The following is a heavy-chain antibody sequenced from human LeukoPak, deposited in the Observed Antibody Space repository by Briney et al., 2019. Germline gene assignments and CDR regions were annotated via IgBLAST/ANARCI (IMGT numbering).Heavy chain of an antibody. CDR2: IYYRGST. Sequence: SEALALTCNVSGGSIRSYYWRWIRQPPGQGLEWIGYIYYRGSTDYNPSLKSRVTMSVDTSKNQFSLNMSSVTAADTAVYYCARCGYSGYEYDYWGQGTLVTVSS. CDR1: GGSIRSYY. D-gene: IGHD5-12*01. V-gene: IGHV4-59*08. J-gene: IGHJ4*02. CDR3: ARCGYSGYEYDY.